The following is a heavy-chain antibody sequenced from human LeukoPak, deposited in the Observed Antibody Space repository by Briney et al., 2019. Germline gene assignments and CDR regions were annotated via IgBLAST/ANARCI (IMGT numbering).Heavy chain of an antibody. V-gene: IGHV1-8*03. D-gene: IGHD3-22*01. CDR2: MNPNSGNT. J-gene: IGHJ4*02. CDR3: ARGWRYYYDSSAQFDY. Sequence: ASVKVSCKASGYTFTSYDINWVRQATGRGLEWMGWMNPNSGNTGYAQKFQGRVTITRNTSISTAYMELSSLRSEDTAVYYCARGWRYYYDSSAQFDYWGQGTLVTVSS. CDR1: GYTFTSYD.